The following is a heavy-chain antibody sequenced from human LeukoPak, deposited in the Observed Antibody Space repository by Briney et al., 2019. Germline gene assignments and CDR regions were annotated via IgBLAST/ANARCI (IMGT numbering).Heavy chain of an antibody. V-gene: IGHV4-39*01. CDR1: GGSISSSSYY. CDR2: IYYSGST. J-gene: IGHJ3*02. Sequence: PSETLSLTCTVSGGSISSSSYYWGWIRQPPGKGLEWIGSIYYSGSTYYNPSLKSRVTISVDTSKNQFSLKLSSVTAADTAVYYCARQRVTVAGSDGFDILGQGTMVTVSS. CDR3: ARQRVTVAGSDGFDI. D-gene: IGHD6-19*01.